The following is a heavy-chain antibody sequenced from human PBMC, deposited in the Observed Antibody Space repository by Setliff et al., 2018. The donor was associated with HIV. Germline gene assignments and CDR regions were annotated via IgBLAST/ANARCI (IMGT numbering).Heavy chain of an antibody. V-gene: IGHV3-23*01. CDR1: GFTFSSYA. Sequence: GGSLRLSCAASGFTFSSYAMSWVRQAPGEGLEWVSTITDSGGNTYYADSVKGRFTISRDNSKNMLYLQVNSLRAEDTAVYYCAKDISCTGGSCKFFDYWGQGTLVTVSS. CDR3: AKDISCTGGSCKFFDY. D-gene: IGHD2-15*01. CDR2: ITDSGGNT. J-gene: IGHJ4*02.